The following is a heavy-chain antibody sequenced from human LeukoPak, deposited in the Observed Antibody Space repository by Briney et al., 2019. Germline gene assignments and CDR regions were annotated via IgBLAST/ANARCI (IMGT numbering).Heavy chain of an antibody. Sequence: SETLSLTCTVSGGSISSSSYYWGWIRQPPGKGLEWIGSIYYSGSTYYNPSLKSRVTISVDTSKNQFSLKLSSVTAADTAVYYCAAESLYSGGCDYWGQGALVTVSS. CDR1: GGSISSSSYY. D-gene: IGHD6-19*01. CDR3: AAESLYSGGCDY. CDR2: IYYSGST. V-gene: IGHV4-39*07. J-gene: IGHJ4*02.